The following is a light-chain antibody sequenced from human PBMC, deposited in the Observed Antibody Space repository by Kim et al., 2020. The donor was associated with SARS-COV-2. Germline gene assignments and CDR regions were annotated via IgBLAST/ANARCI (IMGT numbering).Light chain of an antibody. CDR3: NSRDSSGNHWV. CDR2: GKN. CDR1: SLRSYY. V-gene: IGLV3-19*01. Sequence: ALGQTVRITCQGDSLRSYYASWYQQRPGQAPILVIYGKNKRPSGIPDRFSGSNSGNTASLTITGAQAEDEADYYCNSRDSSGNHWVFGGGTQLTVL. J-gene: IGLJ3*02.